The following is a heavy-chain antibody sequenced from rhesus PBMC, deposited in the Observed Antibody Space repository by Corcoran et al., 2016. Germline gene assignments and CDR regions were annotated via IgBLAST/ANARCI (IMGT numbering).Heavy chain of an antibody. Sequence: QVQLVQSGAEVKKPGASVKLSCKASGYTFTSYSINWVSKAPGKGLEWMRGINPSKGNTGYAKKFQGRVPMTRDTSTSTAYMELSSLRSEDTAVYYCARPGFSLDVWGRGVLVTVSS. CDR3: ARPGFSLDV. V-gene: IGHV1-200*01. D-gene: IGHD3-9*01. CDR1: GYTFTSYS. J-gene: IGHJ5-2*02. CDR2: INPSKGNT.